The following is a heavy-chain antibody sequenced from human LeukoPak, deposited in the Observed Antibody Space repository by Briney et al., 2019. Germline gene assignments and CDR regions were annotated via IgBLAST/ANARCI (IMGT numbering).Heavy chain of an antibody. CDR3: ARGATGTTFYHWLDP. V-gene: IGHV1-69*05. J-gene: IGHJ5*02. D-gene: IGHD1-7*01. CDR2: IIPMYRTP. CDR1: GGTFGIYG. Sequence: SVKVSCKASGGTFGIYGMSWVRQAPGQGLEWMGGIIPMYRTPTYAERFEGRVTISTDDSTSTVYMELSGLRSEDTAVYYCARGATGTTFYHWLDPWGQGTLVTVSS.